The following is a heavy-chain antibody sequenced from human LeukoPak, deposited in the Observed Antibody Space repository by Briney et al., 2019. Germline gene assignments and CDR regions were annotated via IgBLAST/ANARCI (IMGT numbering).Heavy chain of an antibody. Sequence: GASVRLSCKASGYTFTGYYMHWVRQAPGQGLEWMGWINPNSGGTNYAQKFQGRVTMTRDTSISTAYMELSRLRSDDTAVYYCARVGWAAAGTDYWGQGTLVTVSS. J-gene: IGHJ4*02. CDR1: GYTFTGYY. CDR3: ARVGWAAAGTDY. V-gene: IGHV1-2*02. D-gene: IGHD6-13*01. CDR2: INPNSGGT.